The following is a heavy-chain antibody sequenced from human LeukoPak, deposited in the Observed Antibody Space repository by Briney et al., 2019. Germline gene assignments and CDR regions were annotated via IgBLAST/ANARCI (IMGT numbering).Heavy chain of an antibody. V-gene: IGHV3-30-3*01. CDR1: GFTFSSYA. D-gene: IGHD3-9*01. CDR2: ISYDGSNK. Sequence: GRSLRLSCAASGFTFSSYAMHWVRQAPGKGLEWVAVISYDGSNKYYADSVKGRFTISRVNSKNTLYLQMNSLRAEDTAVYYCARGVSSPLRYFDWSNYFDYWGQGTLVTVSS. CDR3: ARGVSSPLRYFDWSNYFDY. J-gene: IGHJ4*02.